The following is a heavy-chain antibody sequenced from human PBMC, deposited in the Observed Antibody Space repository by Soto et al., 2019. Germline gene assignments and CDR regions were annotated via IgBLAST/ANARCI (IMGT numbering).Heavy chain of an antibody. CDR2: IYYSGST. J-gene: IGHJ4*02. CDR3: ARDDSGYSGSHYIDYFNF. Sequence: PSETLSLTCTVSGASISSYYWSWIRQPPGKGLEWIGYIYYSGSTNYNPSLKSRVTISVDTSKNQFSLNLISVTSEDTAIYYCARDDSGYSGSHYIDYFNFWGQGTLVTVSS. CDR1: GASISSYY. D-gene: IGHD1-26*01. V-gene: IGHV4-59*01.